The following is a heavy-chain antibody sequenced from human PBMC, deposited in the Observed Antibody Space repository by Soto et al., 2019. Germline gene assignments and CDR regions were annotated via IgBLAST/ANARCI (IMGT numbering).Heavy chain of an antibody. CDR1: GASISTGGYS. CDR2: IYHYGST. Sequence: SETLSLTCAVSGASISTGGYSWSWIRQPPGKGLEFIGYIYHYGSTYYNPSLRSRVTLSVDMSKNQVSLRLTSVTAADTAMYYCARGHSSSSDAFNFWGQGTMVTV. J-gene: IGHJ3*01. V-gene: IGHV4-30-2*01. D-gene: IGHD6-13*01. CDR3: ARGHSSSSDAFNF.